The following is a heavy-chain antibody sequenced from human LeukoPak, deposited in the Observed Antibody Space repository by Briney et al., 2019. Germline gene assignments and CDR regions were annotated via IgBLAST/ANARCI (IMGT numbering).Heavy chain of an antibody. CDR2: IIPIFGTA. CDR1: GGTFTSYA. V-gene: IGHV1-69*13. J-gene: IGHJ3*02. D-gene: IGHD5-18*01. CDR3: ASPITAMVNDAFDI. Sequence: SVKVSCKASGGTFTSYAISWVRHAPGPGLEWMGGIIPIFGTAKYAQKFQGRVTITADESTSTACMELSSLRSEDTAVYYCASPITAMVNDAFDIWGQGTMVTVSS.